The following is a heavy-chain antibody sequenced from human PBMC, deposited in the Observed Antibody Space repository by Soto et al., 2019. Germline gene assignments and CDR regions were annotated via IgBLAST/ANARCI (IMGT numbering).Heavy chain of an antibody. D-gene: IGHD6-6*01. CDR3: ARGPNIAARDEYYYGMDV. V-gene: IGHV1-18*01. CDR1: GYTFTSYG. J-gene: IGHJ6*02. Sequence: ASVKVSCKASGYTFTSYGISWVRQAPGQGLEWMGWISAYNGNTNYAQKLQGRVTMTTDTSTSTAYMELRSLRSDDTAVYYCARGPNIAARDEYYYGMDVWGQGTTVTVSS. CDR2: ISAYNGNT.